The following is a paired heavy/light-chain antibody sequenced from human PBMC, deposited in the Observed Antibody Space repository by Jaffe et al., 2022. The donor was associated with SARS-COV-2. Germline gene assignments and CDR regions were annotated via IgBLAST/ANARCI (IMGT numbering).Light chain of an antibody. J-gene: IGLJ2*01. Sequence: QSALTQPASVSGSPGQSITMSCTGTSSDIGGYNFVSWYQQHPGKAPKLMIYDVSNRPSGISDRFSGSKSGNTASLTISGLQAEDEADYYCTSYSSRSALVFGGGTKLAVL. V-gene: IGLV2-14*01. CDR1: SSDIGGYNF. CDR2: DVS. CDR3: TSYSSRSALV.
Heavy chain of an antibody. CDR3: AKERDGWSRGYFDS. D-gene: IGHD2-15*01. V-gene: IGHV3-23*01. CDR2: ITGSGGST. J-gene: IGHJ4*02. Sequence: EVQLLESGGGLVQPGGSLRLSCAASGFTFSSLAMNWVRQAPGKGLEWVSGITGSGGSTYYADFVKGRFTISRDNSKNTLYLQMNSLRAEDTAVYYCAKERDGWSRGYFDSWGQGTLVTVSS. CDR1: GFTFSSLA.